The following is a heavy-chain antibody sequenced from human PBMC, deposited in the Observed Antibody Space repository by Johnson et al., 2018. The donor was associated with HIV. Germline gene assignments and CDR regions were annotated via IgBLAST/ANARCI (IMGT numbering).Heavy chain of an antibody. CDR2: IRNDASNK. CDR3: AKPVMTAIAPLDVFDI. CDR1: GFTFSSYG. J-gene: IGHJ3*02. Sequence: QVQLVESGGGVVQPGGSLRLYCVASGFTFSSYGMHWVRQAPGQGLEWVAYIRNDASNKYYYIESVKGRFTISRDNSKNTLYLQMNSLRAEDTAVYYCAKPVMTAIAPLDVFDIWGQGTMVTVSS. V-gene: IGHV3-30*02. D-gene: IGHD2-21*02.